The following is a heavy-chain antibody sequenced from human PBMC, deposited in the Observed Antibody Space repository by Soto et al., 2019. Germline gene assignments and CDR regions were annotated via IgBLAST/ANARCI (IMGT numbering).Heavy chain of an antibody. J-gene: IGHJ6*02. V-gene: IGHV6-1*01. Sequence: TLSVTCAVSGESSASNTAAWNWIRQSPSRGLEWLGRTYYRSKWYNDYAVSVKSRITINPDTSKNQFSLQLNSVTPEDTAVYYCARTPIWTVAGTYYYYGMDVWGQGTTVTVSS. CDR1: GESSASNTAA. CDR2: TYYRSKWYN. CDR3: ARTPIWTVAGTYYYYGMDV. D-gene: IGHD6-19*01.